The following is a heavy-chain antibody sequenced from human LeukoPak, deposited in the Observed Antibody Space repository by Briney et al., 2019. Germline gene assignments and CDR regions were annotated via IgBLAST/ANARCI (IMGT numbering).Heavy chain of an antibody. J-gene: IGHJ4*02. V-gene: IGHV1-18*04. D-gene: IGHD2-2*01. Sequence: ASLKVSCKTSGYTFTAYYIHWVRQAPGQGLEWMGWISAYNGNTNYAQKLQGRVTMTTDTSTSTAYMELRSLRSDDTAVYYCAREGTIVVVPAGLDYWGQGTLVTVSS. CDR1: GYTFTAYY. CDR3: AREGTIVVVPAGLDY. CDR2: ISAYNGNT.